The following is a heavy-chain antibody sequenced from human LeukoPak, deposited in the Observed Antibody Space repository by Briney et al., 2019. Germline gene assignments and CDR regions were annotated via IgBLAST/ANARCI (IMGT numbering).Heavy chain of an antibody. Sequence: SEPLSLTCSVSGDSITSGTYYWSWIRQPTGKGLEWIGRIYTSGGTNYSPSLKSRVTISLDTPKNQFSLKLSSVTAADTAVYYCASGVYGSGSYYADYWGQGILVTVSS. V-gene: IGHV4-61*02. CDR2: IYTSGGT. J-gene: IGHJ4*02. CDR3: ASGVYGSGSYYADY. CDR1: GDSITSGTYY. D-gene: IGHD3-10*01.